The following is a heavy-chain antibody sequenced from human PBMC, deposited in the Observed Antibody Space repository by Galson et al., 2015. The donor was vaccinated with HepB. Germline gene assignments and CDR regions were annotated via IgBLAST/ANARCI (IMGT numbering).Heavy chain of an antibody. D-gene: IGHD1-1*01. CDR3: AKNWRSLDY. V-gene: IGHV3-7*03. J-gene: IGHJ4*02. CDR1: GFTFSTYL. Sequence: SLRLSCAASGFTFSTYLMTWVRQAPGKGLEWVANIKQDGSEKYYVDSVKGRFTISRDNAKNSLSLQMNSLRAEDTAVYYCAKNWRSLDYWGQGTLVTVSS. CDR2: IKQDGSEK.